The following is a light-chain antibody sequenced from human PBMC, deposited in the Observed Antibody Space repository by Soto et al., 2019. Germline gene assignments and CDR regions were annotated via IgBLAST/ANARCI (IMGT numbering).Light chain of an antibody. V-gene: IGLV2-8*01. CDR2: EVS. CDR1: SSDVGDYKF. J-gene: IGLJ2*01. CDR3: SSCAGNNNVV. Sequence: QSVLTQPPSASGSPGQSVTISCTGTSSDVGDYKFVSWYQQHPGKAHKLRIYEVSRRPSGVPDRFSGSKSGNTASLTVSGLQAEDESDYYCSSCAGNNNVVFGGGTKLTVL.